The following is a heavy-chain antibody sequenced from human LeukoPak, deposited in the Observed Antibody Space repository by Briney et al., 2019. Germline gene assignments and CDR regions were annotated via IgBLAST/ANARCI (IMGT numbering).Heavy chain of an antibody. J-gene: IGHJ4*02. V-gene: IGHV3-21*01. CDR2: MSSGGTYI. CDR3: ARDRPTGASRVFLVQ. D-gene: IGHD3-3*01. CDR1: GFIVSTNY. Sequence: GGSLRLSCAASGFIVSTNYLIWVRQAPGKGLEWVSSMSSGGTYIYYPDSVRGRFTISRDNAKNSLYLLMNNLRAEDTGVYYCARDRPTGASRVFLVQWGQGTLVTVSS.